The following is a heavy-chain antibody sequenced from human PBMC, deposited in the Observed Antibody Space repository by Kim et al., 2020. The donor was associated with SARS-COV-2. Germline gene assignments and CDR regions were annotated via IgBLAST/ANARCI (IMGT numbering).Heavy chain of an antibody. CDR2: IVVGSGNT. J-gene: IGHJ6*02. CDR3: AAESTAAYYYYYGMDV. V-gene: IGHV1-58*01. D-gene: IGHD6-25*01. Sequence: SVKVSCKASGFTFTSSAVQWVRQARGQRLEWIGWIVVGSGNTNYAQKFQERVTITRDMSTSTAYMELSSLRSEDTAVYYCAAESTAAYYYYYGMDVWGQGTTVTVSS. CDR1: GFTFTSSA.